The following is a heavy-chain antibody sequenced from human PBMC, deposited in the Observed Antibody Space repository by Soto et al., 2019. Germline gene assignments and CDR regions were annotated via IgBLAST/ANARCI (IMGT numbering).Heavy chain of an antibody. CDR2: MFYSGST. Sequence: PSETLSLTCTVSGASISSGRSYWSWIRQHPGKGLEWIGYMFYSGSTYYHPSLKSRVNISADTSKNQFSLRLTSVTPADTAVYYCARDNGYGHFDSWGQGTPVTVSS. V-gene: IGHV4-31*03. D-gene: IGHD5-12*01. CDR3: ARDNGYGHFDS. CDR1: GASISSGRSY. J-gene: IGHJ4*02.